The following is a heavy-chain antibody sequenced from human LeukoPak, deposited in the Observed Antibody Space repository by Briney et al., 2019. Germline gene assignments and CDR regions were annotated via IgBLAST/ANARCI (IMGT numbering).Heavy chain of an antibody. CDR3: ARGDYYDSQFDY. V-gene: IGHV4-30-4*01. J-gene: IGHJ4*02. CDR2: IYYSGST. Sequence: PSETLSLTCTVSGGSISSGDYYWSWIRQPPGKGLEWIGYIYYSGSTYYNPSLKSRVTISVDTSKNQFSLKLSSVTAADTAGYYCARGDYYDSQFDYWGQVTLVTVAS. D-gene: IGHD3-22*01. CDR1: GGSISSGDYY.